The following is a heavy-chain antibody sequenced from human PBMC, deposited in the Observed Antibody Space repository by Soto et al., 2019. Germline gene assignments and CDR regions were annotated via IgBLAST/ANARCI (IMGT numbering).Heavy chain of an antibody. CDR3: ARASWVRYDSSGTGDY. CDR1: GFTVSSNY. Sequence: EVQLVESGGGLVQPGGSLRLSCAASGFTVSSNYMSWVRQAPGKGLEWVSVIYSGGSTYYADSVQGRFTISRDNSKNTLYLQMNSLRAEDTAVYYCARASWVRYDSSGTGDYWGQGTLVTVSS. D-gene: IGHD3-22*01. CDR2: IYSGGST. V-gene: IGHV3-66*01. J-gene: IGHJ4*02.